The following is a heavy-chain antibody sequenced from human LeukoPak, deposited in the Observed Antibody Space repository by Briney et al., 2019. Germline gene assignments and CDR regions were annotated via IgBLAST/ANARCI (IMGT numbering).Heavy chain of an antibody. CDR1: GFTFSSYT. V-gene: IGHV3-21*01. CDR3: TRVRVYATIYYYNGMDV. CDR2: ISSRSNYI. D-gene: IGHD2-8*01. Sequence: GGSLRLSCAASGFTFSSYTMNWLRHAPGKGLEWVSSISSRSNYIYYVDSVKGRFTISRDNAKNSLYLQMNNLRAEDTAVYYCTRVRVYATIYYYNGMDVWGQGTTVTVSS. J-gene: IGHJ6*02.